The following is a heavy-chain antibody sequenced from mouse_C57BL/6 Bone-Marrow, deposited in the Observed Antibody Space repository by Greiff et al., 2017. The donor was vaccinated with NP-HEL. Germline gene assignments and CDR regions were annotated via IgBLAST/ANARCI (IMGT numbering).Heavy chain of an antibody. V-gene: IGHV1-19*01. CDR1: GYTFTDYY. CDR3: ARDFYYYGSSLYYYAMDY. J-gene: IGHJ4*01. CDR2: INPYNGGT. D-gene: IGHD1-1*01. Sequence: VQLKESGPVLVKPGASVKMSCKASGYTFTDYYMNWVKQSHGKSLEWIGVINPYNGGTSYNQKFKGKATLTVDKSSSTAYMELNSLTSEDSAVYYCARDFYYYGSSLYYYAMDYWGQGTSVTVSS.